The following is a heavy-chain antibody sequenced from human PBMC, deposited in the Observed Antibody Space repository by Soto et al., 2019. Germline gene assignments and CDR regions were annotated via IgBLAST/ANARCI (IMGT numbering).Heavy chain of an antibody. J-gene: IGHJ4*02. CDR3: ARDVSAGVDY. V-gene: IGHV1-8*01. D-gene: IGHD1-26*01. Sequence: QVQLVQSGAEWREPGASVKVSCKASGYSFTSLDINWVRQTAGQGLEWMGWMQPSTGRTGYAQKYQGMVTMTRDTTINTASVELTTLTSDEAAFYYCARDVSAGVDYWGQGTLVTFSS. CDR1: GYSFTSLD. CDR2: MQPSTGRT.